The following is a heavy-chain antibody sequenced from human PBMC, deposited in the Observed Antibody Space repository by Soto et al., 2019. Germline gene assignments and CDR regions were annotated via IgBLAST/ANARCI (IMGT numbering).Heavy chain of an antibody. CDR3: ARVADYGDYVDAFDI. D-gene: IGHD4-17*01. Sequence: GGSLRLSCAASGFTFSDYYMSWIRQAPGKGLEWVSYISSSGSTIYYADSVKGRFTISRDNAKNSLYLQMNSLRAEDTAVYYCARVADYGDYVDAFDIWGQGTMVTVSS. J-gene: IGHJ3*02. CDR2: ISSSGSTI. CDR1: GFTFSDYY. V-gene: IGHV3-11*01.